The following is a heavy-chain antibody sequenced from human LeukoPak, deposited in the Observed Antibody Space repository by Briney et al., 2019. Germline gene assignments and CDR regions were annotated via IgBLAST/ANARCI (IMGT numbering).Heavy chain of an antibody. CDR3: ARKGPANYYYYYMDV. CDR1: GYTFTSYD. V-gene: IGHV1-8*01. CDR2: MNPNSGNT. Sequence: ASVKVSCKASGYTFTSYDLNWVRQATGQGLEWMGWMNPNSGNTGYAPKFQGGVTMTRNTSISTAYMELSSLRSEDTAVYYCARKGPANYYYYYMDVWGKGTSVTVSS. D-gene: IGHD2-2*01. J-gene: IGHJ6*03.